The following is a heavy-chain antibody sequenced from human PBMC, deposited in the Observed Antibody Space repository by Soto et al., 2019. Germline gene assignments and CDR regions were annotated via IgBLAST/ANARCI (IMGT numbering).Heavy chain of an antibody. CDR3: ARTKYSSGPGYYFDY. CDR2: ISPYQGNT. CDR1: GGTLSSET. D-gene: IGHD6-19*01. J-gene: IGHJ4*02. Sequence: ASVKVSCKVSGGTLSSETISWLRQAPGQGLEWMGRISPYQGNTNYAQKLQGRVTMTTDTSTSTAYMELRSLRSDDTAVYYCARTKYSSGPGYYFDYWGQGTLVTVSS. V-gene: IGHV1-18*01.